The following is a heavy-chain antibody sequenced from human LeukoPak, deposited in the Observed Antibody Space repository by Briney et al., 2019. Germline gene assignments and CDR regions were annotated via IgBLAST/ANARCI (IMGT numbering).Heavy chain of an antibody. CDR1: GFTFSSYS. D-gene: IGHD2-21*01. Sequence: GGSLRLSCAASGFTFSSYSMNWVRQAPGKGLEWVSGISWNSGSIGYADSVKGRFTISRDSSKNTLFLQMNRLRPEDAAVYYCAKAPVTTCRGAYCYPFDYWGQGTLVTVSS. V-gene: IGHV3-23*01. CDR3: AKAPVTTCRGAYCYPFDY. J-gene: IGHJ4*02. CDR2: ISWNSGSI.